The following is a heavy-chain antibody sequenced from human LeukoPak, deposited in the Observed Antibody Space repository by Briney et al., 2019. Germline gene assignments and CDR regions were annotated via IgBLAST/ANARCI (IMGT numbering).Heavy chain of an antibody. CDR2: ISGSGGTT. CDR1: GFTFRSDA. Sequence: GGSLRLSCAASGFTFRSDAMSWVRQAPGKGLEWVSGISGSGGTTYYADSVKGRFTISRDNSKGTLYLQMNSLRAEDTAVYYCAKHHCSSTSCYRVFDFWGQGTLVTVSS. J-gene: IGHJ4*02. V-gene: IGHV3-23*01. D-gene: IGHD2-2*02. CDR3: AKHHCSSTSCYRVFDF.